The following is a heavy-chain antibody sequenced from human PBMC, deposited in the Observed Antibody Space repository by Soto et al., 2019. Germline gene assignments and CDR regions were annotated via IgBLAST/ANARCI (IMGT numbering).Heavy chain of an antibody. CDR1: GGTFSSYA. CDR2: IIPIFGTA. D-gene: IGHD3-10*01. V-gene: IGHV1-69*12. J-gene: IGHJ6*02. CDR3: ARVFRTNYYGDYYGMDV. Sequence: QVQLVQSGAEVKKPGSSVKVSCKASGGTFSSYAISWVRQAPGQGLEWMGGIIPIFGTANYAQKFQGRVTITADESTSTADMELSSLRSEDTAVYYCARVFRTNYYGDYYGMDVWGQGTTVTVSS.